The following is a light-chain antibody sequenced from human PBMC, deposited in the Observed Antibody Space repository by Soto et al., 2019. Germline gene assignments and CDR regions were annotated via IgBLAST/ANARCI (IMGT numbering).Light chain of an antibody. J-gene: IGLJ1*01. CDR1: SSDVGDYNY. Sequence: QSALTQPPSASGSLGQSVTIPCTGTSSDVGDYNYVSWYQQHPGKVPKLMIYEVSKRPSGVPDRFSGSKSGNTASLTVSGLQAEDEADYYCSSFAGGGTSRVFGTGTKLTVL. CDR3: SSFAGGGTSRV. V-gene: IGLV2-8*01. CDR2: EVS.